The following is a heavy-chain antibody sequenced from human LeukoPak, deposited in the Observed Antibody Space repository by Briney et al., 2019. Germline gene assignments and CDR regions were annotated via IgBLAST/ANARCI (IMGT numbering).Heavy chain of an antibody. J-gene: IGHJ3*02. V-gene: IGHV5-51*01. D-gene: IGHD6-19*01. CDR2: IYPGDSDT. CDR1: GCRFTSYW. Sequence: GGSLQISCQGSGCRFTSYWIGWVRQVPGKGLEWMGIIYPGDSDTRYSPSFQGQVTISADKSISTAYLQWSSLKASDTAMYYCASPDSSGWYNDAFDIWGQGTMVTVSS. CDR3: ASPDSSGWYNDAFDI.